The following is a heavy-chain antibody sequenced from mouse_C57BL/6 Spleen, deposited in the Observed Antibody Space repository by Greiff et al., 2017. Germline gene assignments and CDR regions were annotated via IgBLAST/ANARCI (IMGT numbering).Heavy chain of an antibody. D-gene: IGHD1-1*01. J-gene: IGHJ2*01. CDR3: ARQGDYYGSRGGYFDY. Sequence: QVQLQQPGAELVKPGASVKMSCKASGYTFTSYWITWVKQRPGQGLEWIGDIYPGSGSTNYNEKFKSKATLTVDTSSSTAYMQLSSLTSEGSAVYYCARQGDYYGSRGGYFDYWGQGTTLTVSS. CDR1: GYTFTSYW. CDR2: IYPGSGST. V-gene: IGHV1-55*01.